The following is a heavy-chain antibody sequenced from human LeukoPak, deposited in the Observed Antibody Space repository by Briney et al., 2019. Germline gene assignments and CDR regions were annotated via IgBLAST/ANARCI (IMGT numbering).Heavy chain of an antibody. J-gene: IGHJ4*02. CDR1: GFSFRDYA. Sequence: GGSLRLSCAASGFSFRDYAMTWVRQAPGKGLEWVSTVSGGAEATYYADSVKGRFAISRDNSKSALYLQMNSLRAEDTAIYYCAKDTPLAAYTSGWSNNCFDYWGQGTLVTVSS. CDR2: VSGGAEAT. CDR3: AKDTPLAAYTSGWSNNCFDY. V-gene: IGHV3-23*01. D-gene: IGHD6-19*01.